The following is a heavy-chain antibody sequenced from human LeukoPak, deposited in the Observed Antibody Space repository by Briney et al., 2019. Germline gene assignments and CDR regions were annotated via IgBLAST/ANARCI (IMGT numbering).Heavy chain of an antibody. CDR3: ATRIAAAGVFDY. CDR2: IYYSGST. Sequence: PSQTLSLTCTVSGGSISSGDYYWSWIRQPPGKGLEWIGYIYYSGSTYYNPSLKSRATISVDTSKNQFFLKLSSVTAADSAVYYCATRIAAAGVFDYWGQGTLVTVSS. D-gene: IGHD6-13*01. J-gene: IGHJ4*02. V-gene: IGHV4-30-4*01. CDR1: GGSISSGDYY.